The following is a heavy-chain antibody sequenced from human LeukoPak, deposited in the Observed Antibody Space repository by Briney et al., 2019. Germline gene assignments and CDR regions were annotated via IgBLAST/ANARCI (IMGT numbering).Heavy chain of an antibody. CDR1: GFSFSDYA. Sequence: GGSLRLSCAASGFSFSDYAMTWVRQAPGKGLEWVSGISGNGGTTYYPDSVKGRFTISRDNAKNSLYLQMNSLRAEDTAVYYCVREFYYDSSGYKGSHFDYWGQGTLVTVSS. J-gene: IGHJ4*02. D-gene: IGHD3-22*01. CDR2: ISGNGGTT. CDR3: VREFYYDSSGYKGSHFDY. V-gene: IGHV3-23*01.